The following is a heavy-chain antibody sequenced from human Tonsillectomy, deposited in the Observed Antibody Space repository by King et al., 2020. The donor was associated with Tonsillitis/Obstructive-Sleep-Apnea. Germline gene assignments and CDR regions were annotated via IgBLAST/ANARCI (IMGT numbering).Heavy chain of an antibody. Sequence: VQLVESGGGVVQPGRSLRLSCAASGFTFSSYGMHWVRQAPGKGLEWVAVISYDVSNKYYADSVKGRFTISRDNSKNTLYLQMNSLRAEDTAVYYCAKGTDDDGSGDLDYWGQGTLGTGSS. CDR2: ISYDVSNK. V-gene: IGHV3-30*18. D-gene: IGHD3-10*01. CDR3: AKGTDDDGSGDLDY. CDR1: GFTFSSYG. J-gene: IGHJ4*02.